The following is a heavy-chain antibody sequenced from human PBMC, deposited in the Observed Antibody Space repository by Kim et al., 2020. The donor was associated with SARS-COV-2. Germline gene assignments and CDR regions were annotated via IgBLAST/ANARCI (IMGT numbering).Heavy chain of an antibody. V-gene: IGHV3-9*01. J-gene: IGHJ6*02. D-gene: IGHD6-13*01. CDR3: AKASPGIAAAGTGGGMDG. CDR1: GFTFDDYA. CDR2: ISWNSGSI. Sequence: GGSLRLSCAASGFTFDDYAMHWVRQAPGKGLEWVSGISWNSGSIGYADSVKGRFTISRDNAKNSLYLQMNSLRAEDTALYYCAKASPGIAAAGTGGGMDGWGQGTTVTVSS.